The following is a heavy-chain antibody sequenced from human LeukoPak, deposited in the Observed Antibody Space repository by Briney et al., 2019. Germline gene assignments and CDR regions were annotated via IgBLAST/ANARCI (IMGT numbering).Heavy chain of an antibody. CDR3: ARSRSGWWMFEY. V-gene: IGHV3-21*01. CDR1: GFTFSSYS. D-gene: IGHD6-13*01. Sequence: GGSLRLSCAASGFTFSSYSMNWVRQAPGKGLEWVSSVSASSSDISYADSVKGRFTISRDNAKNSLYLQMNSLRVEDTAMYYCARSRSGWWMFEYWGQGALVTVSS. CDR2: VSASSSDI. J-gene: IGHJ4*02.